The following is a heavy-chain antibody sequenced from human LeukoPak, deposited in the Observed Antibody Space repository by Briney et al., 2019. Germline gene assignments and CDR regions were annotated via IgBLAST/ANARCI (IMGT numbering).Heavy chain of an antibody. CDR3: ARQPETDYYDSSGYYQHFDY. J-gene: IGHJ4*02. Sequence: SETLSLTCAVYGGSFSGYYWSWIRQPPGKGLEWIGEINHSGSTNYNPSLKSRVTISVDTSKNQFSLKLSSVTAADTAVYYCARQPETDYYDSSGYYQHFDYWGQGTLVTVSS. D-gene: IGHD3-22*01. CDR1: GGSFSGYY. CDR2: INHSGST. V-gene: IGHV4-34*01.